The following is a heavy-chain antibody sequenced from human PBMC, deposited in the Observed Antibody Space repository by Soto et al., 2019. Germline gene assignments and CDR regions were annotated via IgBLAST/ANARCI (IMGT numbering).Heavy chain of an antibody. CDR1: GYTFTSYA. D-gene: IGHD3-3*01. J-gene: IGHJ4*02. V-gene: IGHV1-3*01. Sequence: ASVKVSCKASGYTFTSYAMHWVRQAPGQRLEWMGWINAGNGNTKYSQKFQGRVTITKDTSASTAYMELSSLRSEDTAVYYCARGRLRFLEWLLAAYFDYWGQGTLVTVSS. CDR3: ARGRLRFLEWLLAAYFDY. CDR2: INAGNGNT.